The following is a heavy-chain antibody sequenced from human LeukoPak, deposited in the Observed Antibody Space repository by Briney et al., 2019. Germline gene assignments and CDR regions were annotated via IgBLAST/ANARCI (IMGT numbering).Heavy chain of an antibody. CDR1: GFTVSSTC. J-gene: IGHJ4*02. Sequence: GGSLRLSCAASGFTVSSTCMSWVRQAPGKGLEWMANIKQDGSEKYYVDSVKGRFTISRDNAKNSLYLQMNSLRAEDTAVYYCAKDFRIGYSAHFDYWGQGALVTVSS. D-gene: IGHD2-21*01. V-gene: IGHV3-7*03. CDR3: AKDFRIGYSAHFDY. CDR2: IKQDGSEK.